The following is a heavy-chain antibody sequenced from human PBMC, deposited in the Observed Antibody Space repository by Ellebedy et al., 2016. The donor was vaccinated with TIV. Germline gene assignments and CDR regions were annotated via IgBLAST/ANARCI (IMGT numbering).Heavy chain of an antibody. Sequence: GESLKISCAASGFTFSSYAMSWVRQAPGKGLEWVSAISGSGGSTYNAASVKGRFTISRDNSKNTLYLQMNSLRAEDKAVYYCARNTRLGYWGQGTLVTVSS. CDR3: ARNTRLGY. CDR2: ISGSGGST. D-gene: IGHD7-27*01. CDR1: GFTFSSYA. J-gene: IGHJ4*02. V-gene: IGHV3-23*01.